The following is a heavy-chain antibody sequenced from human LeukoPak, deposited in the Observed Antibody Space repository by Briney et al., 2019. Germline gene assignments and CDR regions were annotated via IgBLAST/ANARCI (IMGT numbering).Heavy chain of an antibody. CDR1: GYTFTGYY. V-gene: IGHV1-2*06. CDR2: INPNTGDT. J-gene: IGHJ4*02. D-gene: IGHD1-26*01. Sequence: ASVKVSCKASGYTFTGYYIHWVRQAPGQGLEWMGRINPNTGDTHYERKFRGRVTMTRDTSITTAYMELSRLRSDDTARIYCARGDSGSYSPSAFWGQGTLATVS. CDR3: ARGDSGSYSPSAF.